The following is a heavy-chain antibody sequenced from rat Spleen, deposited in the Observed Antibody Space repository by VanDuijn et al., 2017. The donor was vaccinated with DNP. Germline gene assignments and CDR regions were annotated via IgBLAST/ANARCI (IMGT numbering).Heavy chain of an antibody. D-gene: IGHD1-5*01. Sequence: EVQLQESGPGLVKPSQSLSLTCSVTGYSITNNYWGWIRKFPGNKMEWIGHISYSGSTSYHPSLKSRISITRDTSKNQFFLQLSSVTTEDTGTYYCARWNIGTSTLDYWGQGVMVTVSS. CDR3: ARWNIGTSTLDY. V-gene: IGHV3-1*01. J-gene: IGHJ2*01. CDR2: ISYSGST. CDR1: GYSITNNY.